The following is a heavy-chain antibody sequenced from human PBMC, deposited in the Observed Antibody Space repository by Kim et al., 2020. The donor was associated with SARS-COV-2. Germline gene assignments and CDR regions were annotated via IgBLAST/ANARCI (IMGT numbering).Heavy chain of an antibody. D-gene: IGHD6-13*01. Sequence: IYYADSVKGRFTISRDNAKNSLYLQMNSLRAEDTAVYYCARASAAGSFDYWGQGTLVTVSS. CDR3: ARASAAGSFDY. V-gene: IGHV3-48*03. CDR2: I. J-gene: IGHJ4*02.